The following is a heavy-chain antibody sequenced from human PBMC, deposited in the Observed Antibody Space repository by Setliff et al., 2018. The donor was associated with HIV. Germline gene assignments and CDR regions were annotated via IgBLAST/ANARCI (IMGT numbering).Heavy chain of an antibody. J-gene: IGHJ5*02. V-gene: IGHV4-39*07. CDR2: IFYTGST. D-gene: IGHD2-8*02. CDR3: ARAGDCTEASCPKARFDP. CDR1: GGFISSRCYF. Sequence: SETLSITCTVSGGFISSRCYFWGWIRQPPGEGLEWIGNIFYTGSTYYKPSLMSQVTISVDTSMNQFSLNLNSVTAADTAVYYCARAGDCTEASCPKARFDPWGPGILVTVSS.